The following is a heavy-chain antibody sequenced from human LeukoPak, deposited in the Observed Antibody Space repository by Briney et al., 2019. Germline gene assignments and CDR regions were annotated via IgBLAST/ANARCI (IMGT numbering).Heavy chain of an antibody. CDR3: ARGSGNWFDP. J-gene: IGHJ5*02. CDR2: IAYDGNKK. CDR1: GFTFSSYG. Sequence: GGSLRLSCAASGFTFSSYGMHWVRQAPGKGLEWVSFIAYDGNKKYYADSVKGRFTFSRDNSKNTLYLQMNSLRPEDTAVYYCARGSGNWFDPWGQGTLVTVSS. D-gene: IGHD3-10*01. V-gene: IGHV3-30*19.